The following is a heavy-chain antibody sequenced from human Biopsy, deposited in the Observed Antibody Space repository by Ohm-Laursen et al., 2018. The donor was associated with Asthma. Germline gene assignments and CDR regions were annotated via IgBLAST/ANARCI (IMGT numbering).Heavy chain of an antibody. CDR2: VHSSGST. V-gene: IGHV4-59*01. CDR1: PGSINDYY. D-gene: IGHD6-13*01. J-gene: IGHJ5*02. CDR3: ARATSTWSQSGPHFFDH. Sequence: PSQTLSLTCTVSPGSINDYYWNWIRQFPGKGLEWIGYVHSSGSTRFNHSLKSRVAVSVDTSVDQVSLKLSSVSAADTAIYYCARATSTWSQSGPHFFDHWGPGTLVTVSS.